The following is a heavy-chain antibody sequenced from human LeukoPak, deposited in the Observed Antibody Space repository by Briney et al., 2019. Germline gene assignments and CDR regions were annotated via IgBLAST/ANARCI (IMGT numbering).Heavy chain of an antibody. CDR2: IFYAGST. CDR3: ARQKSGGMDV. Sequence: SETLSLTCTASGGSISSSRYYWGWIHQAPGKGLEWIGSIFYAGSTYYNPSLKSRATISVDTSKNQFSLKLSSVTAADTAVYYCARQKSGGMDVWGQGTTVTVSS. V-gene: IGHV4-39*01. CDR1: GGSISSSRYY. J-gene: IGHJ6*02.